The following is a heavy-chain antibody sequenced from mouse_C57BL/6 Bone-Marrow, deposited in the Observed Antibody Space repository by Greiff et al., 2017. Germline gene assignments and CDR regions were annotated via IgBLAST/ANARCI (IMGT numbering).Heavy chain of an antibody. CDR1: GFNIKDYY. CDR2: IDPEDGET. V-gene: IGHV14-2*01. Sequence: VQLQHSGAELVKPGASVTLSCTASGFNIKDYYIHWVKQRTEQGLEWIGRIDPEDGETKYAPKFQDKATITTATSSNTAYLQLSSLTSEYTAVYYCTRSLIYYGTNYWGQGTTLTVSS. J-gene: IGHJ2*01. CDR3: TRSLIYYGTNY. D-gene: IGHD1-1*01.